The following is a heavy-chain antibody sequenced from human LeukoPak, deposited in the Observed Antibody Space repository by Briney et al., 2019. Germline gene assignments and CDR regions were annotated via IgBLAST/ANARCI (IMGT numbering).Heavy chain of an antibody. CDR2: INPNSGGT. CDR3: ARDARGLDYWYFDL. J-gene: IGHJ2*01. V-gene: IGHV1-2*06. Sequence: ASVKVSCKASGYTLTDYYIHWVRQAHGQGLEWMGRINPNSGGTLYAQIFQGRVTMTRDTSISTAYMELSRLRSDDTAVYYCARDARGLDYWYFDLWGRGTLVTVSS. CDR1: GYTLTDYY. D-gene: IGHD3-10*01.